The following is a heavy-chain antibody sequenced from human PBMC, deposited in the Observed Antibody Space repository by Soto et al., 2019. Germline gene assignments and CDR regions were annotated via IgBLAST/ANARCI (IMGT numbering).Heavy chain of an antibody. J-gene: IGHJ6*02. D-gene: IGHD2-2*01. CDR3: TGYCISTSCYRTSYYGLDV. CDR2: IKSKTEGRTT. V-gene: IGHV3-15*07. Sequence: GSLRLSCAASGFTFSNYAMNWVRQAPGKGLEWVGHIKSKTEGRTTDYAAPVKGRFTISRDDSKNMLYLQMNSLKTEDTAVYYCTGYCISTSCYRTSYYGLDVWGQGT. CDR1: GFTFSNYA.